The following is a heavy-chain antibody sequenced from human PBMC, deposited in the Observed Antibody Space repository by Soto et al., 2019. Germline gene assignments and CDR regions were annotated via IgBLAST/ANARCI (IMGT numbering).Heavy chain of an antibody. Sequence: QVQLQESGPGLVKPSGTLSLTCVVSGASISSNNWWSWVRQPPGKGLEWIGEIYHSGTTSDNPSLKSRVTMSVDKSKNQFSLKVTSVTAADTAVYFCAKDGSGHPYYSDNWGQGTLVTVSS. CDR2: IYHSGTT. CDR1: GASISSNNW. J-gene: IGHJ4*02. V-gene: IGHV4-4*02. CDR3: AKDGSGHPYYSDN. D-gene: IGHD2-15*01.